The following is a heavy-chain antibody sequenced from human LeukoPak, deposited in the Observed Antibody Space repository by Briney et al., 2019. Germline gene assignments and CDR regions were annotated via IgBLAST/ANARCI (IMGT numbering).Heavy chain of an antibody. CDR1: GYTFTGYY. D-gene: IGHD6-19*01. CDR3: ARARVAGLMEDYFDY. CDR2: IKPNSGGT. J-gene: IGHJ4*02. V-gene: IGHV1-2*02. Sequence: ASVTVSCTASGYTFTGYYMHWVRQAPGQGLEWMGWIKPNSGGTNYAQNFQGRVTTTRDTSISTAYMELSRLRSDDTAVYYCARARVAGLMEDYFDYWGQGTLVTVSS.